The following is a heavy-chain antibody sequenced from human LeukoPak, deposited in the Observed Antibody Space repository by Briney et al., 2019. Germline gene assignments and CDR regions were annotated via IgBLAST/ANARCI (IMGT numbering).Heavy chain of an antibody. D-gene: IGHD1-7*01. Sequence: KPSETLSLTCTVSGGSISSYYWSWIRQPPGKGLEWIGYIYYSGSTNYNPSLKSRVTISVDTSKNQFSLKLSSVTAADTAVYYCARLEGNWNYRGAFDIWGQGTMVTVSS. V-gene: IGHV4-59*08. CDR2: IYYSGST. CDR3: ARLEGNWNYRGAFDI. J-gene: IGHJ3*02. CDR1: GGSISSYY.